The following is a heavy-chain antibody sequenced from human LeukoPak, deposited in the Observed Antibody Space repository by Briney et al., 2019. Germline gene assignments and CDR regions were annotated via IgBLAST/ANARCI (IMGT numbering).Heavy chain of an antibody. CDR2: ISYSGST. J-gene: IGHJ4*02. D-gene: IGHD3-9*01. V-gene: IGHV4-59*08. CDR3: ASSLDILTGYSLKKFDY. Sequence: SETLSLTCTVSGGSISSYYWSWIRQPPGKGLEWIGYISYSGSTNYNPSLKSRVTMSVDTSKNQFSLRLSSVTAADTAMYYCASSLDILTGYSLKKFDYWGQGTLVTVSS. CDR1: GGSISSYY.